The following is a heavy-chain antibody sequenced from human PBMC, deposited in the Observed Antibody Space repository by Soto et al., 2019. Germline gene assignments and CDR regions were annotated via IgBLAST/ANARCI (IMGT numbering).Heavy chain of an antibody. J-gene: IGHJ6*02. Sequence: PSDTLSLTCAVSGGSISSSNWWSWVRQPPGKGLEWIGEIYHSGSTNYNPSLKSRVTISVDKSKNQFSLKLSSVTAADTAVYYCARARLGIAAAGTHYYGMDVWGQGTTVTVSS. V-gene: IGHV4-4*02. CDR1: GGSISSSNW. D-gene: IGHD6-13*01. CDR2: IYHSGST. CDR3: ARARLGIAAAGTHYYGMDV.